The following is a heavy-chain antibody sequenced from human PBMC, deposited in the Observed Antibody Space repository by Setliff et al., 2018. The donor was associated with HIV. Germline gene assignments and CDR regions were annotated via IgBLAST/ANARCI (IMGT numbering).Heavy chain of an antibody. CDR2: MNPNSGVS. J-gene: IGHJ6*02. D-gene: IGHD3-10*01. Sequence: ASVKVSCKPPGHTFTNYDIHWMRRAPGQGIEWMGWMNPNSGVSGYALKFHDRVTMTRDTFITTLYMELSSLTSEDTAVYYCARGKGVGGVIITGGLDVWGQGTTVTVS. CDR3: ARGKGVGGVIITGGLDV. V-gene: IGHV1-8*01. CDR1: GHTFTNYD.